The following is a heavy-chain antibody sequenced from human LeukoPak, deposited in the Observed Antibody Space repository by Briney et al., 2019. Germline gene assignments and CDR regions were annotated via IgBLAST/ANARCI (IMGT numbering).Heavy chain of an antibody. J-gene: IGHJ6*02. CDR3: ARIDYYHGMDV. V-gene: IGHV3-21*01. Sequence: KPGGSLRLSCATSGFAFNFFSMNWVRQVPGKGLEWISSISSDSSHIYYADSVKGRFTISRDNARNSLYLQLSSLRAGDTAVYYCARIDYYHGMDVWGQGTSVTVSS. CDR2: ISSDSSHI. CDR1: GFAFNFFS.